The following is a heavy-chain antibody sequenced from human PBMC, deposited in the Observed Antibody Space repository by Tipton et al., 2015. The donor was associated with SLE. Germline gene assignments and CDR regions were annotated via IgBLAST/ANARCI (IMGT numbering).Heavy chain of an antibody. V-gene: IGHV3-23*01. J-gene: IGHJ4*02. CDR2: ISGSGGST. D-gene: IGHD2-15*01. Sequence: GPLRLSCAASGFTFSSYAMSWVRQAPGKGLEWVSAISGSGGSTYYADSVKGRFTISRDNSKNTLYLQMNSLRAEDTAVYYCAKDWGGSCLLDWGQGTLVTVSS. CDR1: GFTFSSYA. CDR3: AKDWGGSCLLD.